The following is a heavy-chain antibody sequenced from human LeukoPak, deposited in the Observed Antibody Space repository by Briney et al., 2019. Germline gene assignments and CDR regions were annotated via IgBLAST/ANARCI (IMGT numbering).Heavy chain of an antibody. CDR1: GFTFSSYW. Sequence: PGGSLTLSCAASGFTFSSYWMDWVRQAPGKGLVWVSRIVGDGSDTAYADSVRGRFTVSRDNAKNTLFLQMNSLIDEDTAVYYCVRDCPGTVPLDLWGQGALVTVSS. V-gene: IGHV3-74*01. CDR3: VRDCPGTVPLDL. CDR2: IVGDGSDT. D-gene: IGHD4-17*01. J-gene: IGHJ5*02.